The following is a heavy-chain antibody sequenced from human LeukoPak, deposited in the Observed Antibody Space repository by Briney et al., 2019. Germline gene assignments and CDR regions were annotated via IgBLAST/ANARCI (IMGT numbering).Heavy chain of an antibody. CDR1: GFTFSDYW. J-gene: IGHJ1*01. CDR3: VRPKYDDHECFQV. Sequence: PGGSLRLSCAASGFTFSDYWMYWVRQAPGKGLVWISRISGDGSAAHYADSVKGRFTISRDNAKNTLFLQMNTLRAEDTAVYYCVRPKYDDHECFQVWGQGALVTVSS. CDR2: ISGDGSAA. V-gene: IGHV3-74*01. D-gene: IGHD1-1*01.